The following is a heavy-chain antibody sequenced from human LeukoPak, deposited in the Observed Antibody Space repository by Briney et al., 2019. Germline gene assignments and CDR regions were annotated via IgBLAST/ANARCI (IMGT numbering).Heavy chain of an antibody. D-gene: IGHD2-21*01. V-gene: IGHV3-30*18. Sequence: GRSLRLSCAASGFPFSLYGVQWVRQAPGKGLEWVAYLSYQGTAENYADSVKGRFTISRDNSKNTLYLQMSSLRAEDTALYYCAKKGADAYCGGGSCFDYRGQGTLVTVSS. CDR3: AKKGADAYCGGGSCFDY. CDR2: LSYQGTAE. CDR1: GFPFSLYG. J-gene: IGHJ4*02.